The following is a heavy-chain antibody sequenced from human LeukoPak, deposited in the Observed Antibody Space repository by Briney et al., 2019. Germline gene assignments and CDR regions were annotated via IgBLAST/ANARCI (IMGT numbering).Heavy chain of an antibody. CDR1: GYTFTGYY. Sequence: GASVKVSCKASGYTFTGYYMHWVRQAPGQGLEWMGWINPNSGGTNYAQKFQGRVTMTRDTSISTAYMELSRLRSDDTAVYYCARLYYYDSSGYLSWGQGTLVTVSS. CDR2: INPNSGGT. D-gene: IGHD3-22*01. CDR3: ARLYYYDSSGYLS. J-gene: IGHJ4*02. V-gene: IGHV1-2*02.